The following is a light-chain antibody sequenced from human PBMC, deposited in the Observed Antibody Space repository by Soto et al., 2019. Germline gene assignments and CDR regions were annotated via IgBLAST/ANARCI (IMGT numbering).Light chain of an antibody. V-gene: IGLV3-21*02. CDR2: DDT. Sequence: SSELTQAPSMSVAPGQTARITCGGNNIGSKSVHWYQQRPGQAPVVVIYDDTDRPSGIPERFSGSNSGNTATLTISGVEAGDEADYYCETWDGYNQVVFGGGTKLTVL. CDR3: ETWDGYNQVV. CDR1: NIGSKS. J-gene: IGLJ3*02.